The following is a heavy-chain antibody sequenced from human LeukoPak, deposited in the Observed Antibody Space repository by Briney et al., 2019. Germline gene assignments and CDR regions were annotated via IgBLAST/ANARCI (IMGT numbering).Heavy chain of an antibody. CDR1: GYTFTAYY. CDR3: ARFSVGGRYDFDY. J-gene: IGHJ4*02. CDR2: ISPNSGAT. D-gene: IGHD3-9*01. V-gene: IGHV1-2*02. Sequence: ASVKVSCKAYGYTFTAYYLHWVRQAPGQGLEGMGWISPNSGATKYAQKFQDRVTMTRDTSINTTYMELSRLRSDDTAVYYCARFSVGGRYDFDYWGQGTLVTVSS.